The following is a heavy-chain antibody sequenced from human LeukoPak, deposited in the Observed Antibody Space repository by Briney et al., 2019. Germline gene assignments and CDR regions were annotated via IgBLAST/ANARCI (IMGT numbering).Heavy chain of an antibody. CDR1: GFPFNVQT. CDR2: MREDGREI. V-gene: IGHV3-7*01. J-gene: IGHJ4*02. D-gene: IGHD1-26*01. Sequence: GGSLRLSCAASGFPFNVQTMSWVRQAPGKGLDWVASMREDGREIYYVDSVKARFTISRDNSKNSLYLQMNSLSAEDTAVYYCARGGATRGRFENWGQGTLVTVAS. CDR3: ARGGATRGRFEN.